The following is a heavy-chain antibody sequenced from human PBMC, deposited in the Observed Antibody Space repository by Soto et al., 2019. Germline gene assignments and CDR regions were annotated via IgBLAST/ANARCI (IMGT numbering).Heavy chain of an antibody. CDR2: IWFDGSDK. J-gene: IGHJ3*02. CDR1: GFTFSTYG. CDR3: ARLYGIAASCYSVGAFDI. Sequence: QVQLVESGGGVVQPGRSLRLSCAASGFTFSTYGMHWVRQAPGKGLEWVALIWFDGSDKYYTESVKGRFTISRANSRSTVYLKRNSLRAEDTAVYYCARLYGIAASCYSVGAFDIRVQGTMVTVTS. V-gene: IGHV3-33*01. D-gene: IGHD2-15*01.